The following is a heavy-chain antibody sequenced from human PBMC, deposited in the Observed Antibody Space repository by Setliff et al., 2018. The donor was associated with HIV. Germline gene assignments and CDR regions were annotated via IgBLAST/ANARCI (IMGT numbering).Heavy chain of an antibody. J-gene: IGHJ1*01. CDR3: STSPRGLGVAATGRRYLHH. CDR1: GYILTELS. D-gene: IGHD3-3*01. Sequence: ASVKVSCKVSGYILTELSRHWVRQAPGKGLEWMGVFDPEDGETISAQKFQGRVTMTEDTSTDTAYMELRSLRSEDTAVYYCSTSPRGLGVAATGRRYLHHWGQGTLVTVSS. V-gene: IGHV1-24*01. CDR2: FDPEDGET.